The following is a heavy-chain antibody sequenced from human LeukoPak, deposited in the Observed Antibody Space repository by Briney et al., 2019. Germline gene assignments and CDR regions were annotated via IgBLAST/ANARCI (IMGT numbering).Heavy chain of an antibody. V-gene: IGHV3-43*02. CDR1: GFTLDDYA. D-gene: IGHD3-9*01. CDR2: VNRDGATT. J-gene: IGHJ4*02. CDR3: ARDNAGSHFCDVLTGYYDH. Sequence: GGSLRLSCAASGFTLDDYAMHWVRQAPGKGLEWLSLVNRDGATTSYADSVKGRFTISRDNSKNSLYLQMNSLRSDDTAWYYCARDNAGSHFCDVLTGYYDHWGQGALVTVSS.